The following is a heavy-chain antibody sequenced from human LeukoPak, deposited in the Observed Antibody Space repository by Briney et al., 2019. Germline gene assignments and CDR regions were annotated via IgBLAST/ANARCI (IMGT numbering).Heavy chain of an antibody. V-gene: IGHV4-39*07. Sequence: PSETLSLTCTVSGGSISSSSFYWGWIRQPPGKGLEWIGSIYYSGGTYYNPSLTSRITISVDTSKNQFSLKLSSVTAADTAVYYCARGGMVRGVKYYYYYGMDVWGQGTTVTVSS. CDR3: ARGGMVRGVKYYYYYGMDV. CDR2: IYYSGGT. D-gene: IGHD3-10*01. CDR1: GGSISSSSFY. J-gene: IGHJ6*02.